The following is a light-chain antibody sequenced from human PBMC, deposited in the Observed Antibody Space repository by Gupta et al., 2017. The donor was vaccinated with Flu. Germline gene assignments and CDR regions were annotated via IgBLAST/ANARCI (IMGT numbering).Light chain of an antibody. CDR3: IQSLPFRT. J-gene: IGKJ1*01. CDR1: QSLLHSDGMTY. CDR2: EVS. Sequence: DIVMTQTPLSLSVTPGQPASISCKSSQSLLHSDGMTYFQWYLQKPGQPPQLLIYEVSNRFSGVTDRFSGRGEGKDFTLKSSRGEDEAGGVYYGIQSLPFRTFGQGTXVEI. V-gene: IGKV2D-29*01.